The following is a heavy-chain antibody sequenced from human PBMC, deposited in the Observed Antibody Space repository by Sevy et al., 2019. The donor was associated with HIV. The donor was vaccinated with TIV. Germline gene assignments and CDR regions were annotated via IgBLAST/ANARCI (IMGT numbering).Heavy chain of an antibody. CDR2: VYHTGSA. CDR3: ARVPYFFDKGGYYWDY. V-gene: IGHV4-61*01. J-gene: IGHJ4*02. CDR1: GVSVSSDTYY. Sequence: SETLSLTCAVSGVSVSSDTYYWSWIRQRPGKGLEWIRYVYHTGSANYSPSFKSRVTISVDTSKNQFSLRLFSVAAADTAVYYCARVPYFFDKGGYYWDYWGQGALVTVSS. D-gene: IGHD3-22*01.